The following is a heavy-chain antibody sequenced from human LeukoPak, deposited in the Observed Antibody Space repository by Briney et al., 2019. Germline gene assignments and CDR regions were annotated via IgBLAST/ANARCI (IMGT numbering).Heavy chain of an antibody. J-gene: IGHJ4*02. V-gene: IGHV3-23*01. D-gene: IGHD3-10*01. CDR2: IIGSGRST. CDR3: AKGFNYYASGSHFDS. CDR1: GFTFNSYV. Sequence: GGSLRLSCAASGFTFNSYVMNRVRQAPGKGLEWVSGIIGSGRSTYYADSVKGRFSISRDNSKNTVYLQMNSLRVEDTAVYFCAKGFNYYASGSHFDSWGQGTLVTVSS.